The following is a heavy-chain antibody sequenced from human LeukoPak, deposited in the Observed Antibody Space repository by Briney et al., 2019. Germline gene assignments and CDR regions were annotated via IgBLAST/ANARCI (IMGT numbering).Heavy chain of an antibody. CDR3: ARLMGPRVVNGAHYYYYYMDV. D-gene: IGHD3-3*01. V-gene: IGHV4-39*07. Sequence: SETLSLTCTVSGGSISSSSYYWGWIRQPPGKGLEWIGSIYYSGSTYYNPSLKSRVTISVDTSKNQFSLKLSSVTAADTAVYYCARLMGPRVVNGAHYYYYYMDVWGKGTTVTVS. J-gene: IGHJ6*03. CDR1: GGSISSSSYY. CDR2: IYYSGST.